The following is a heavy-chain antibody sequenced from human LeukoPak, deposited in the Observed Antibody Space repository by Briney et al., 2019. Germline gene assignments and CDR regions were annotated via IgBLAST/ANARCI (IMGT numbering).Heavy chain of an antibody. J-gene: IGHJ4*02. CDR1: GYTFTSYA. CDR2: INAGKGNT. D-gene: IGHD6-13*01. V-gene: IGHV1-3*01. Sequence: GASVKVSCKASGYTFTSYAMHWVRQAPGQRPEWMGWINAGKGNTKYSQKFQGRVTITRDTSVSTAYMEVSSLRSDDTAVYYCAITSGYSSQFDYWGQGTLVTVSS. CDR3: AITSGYSSQFDY.